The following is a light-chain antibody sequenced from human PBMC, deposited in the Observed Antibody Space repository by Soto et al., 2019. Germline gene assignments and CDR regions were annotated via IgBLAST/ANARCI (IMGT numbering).Light chain of an antibody. CDR3: QSDDSSLSGVV. V-gene: IGLV1-40*01. CDR2: GHS. Sequence: QSVLTQPPSVSGAPGQRVTITCTGSSANIGAGCDVHWYQQRPGTAPKLLLYGHSNRPSGVPERFSGSKSGTSASLAITGLQAEDEAGYYCQSDDSSLSGVVFGGGTKLTVL. J-gene: IGLJ2*01. CDR1: SANIGAGCD.